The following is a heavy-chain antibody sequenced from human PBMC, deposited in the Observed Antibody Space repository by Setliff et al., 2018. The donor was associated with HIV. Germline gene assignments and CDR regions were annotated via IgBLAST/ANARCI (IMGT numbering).Heavy chain of an antibody. J-gene: IGHJ4*02. CDR2: IYTSGST. D-gene: IGHD3-9*01. Sequence: SETLSLTCAVYGGSFSGYYWSWIRQPAGKGLEWIGHIYTSGSTNFNPSLKSRVTISIDMSKNQFSLKLTSLTAADTAVYYCARGSGTFYDVLTFGPWGQGTLVTVSS. CDR1: GGSFSGYY. V-gene: IGHV4-59*10. CDR3: ARGSGTFYDVLTFGP.